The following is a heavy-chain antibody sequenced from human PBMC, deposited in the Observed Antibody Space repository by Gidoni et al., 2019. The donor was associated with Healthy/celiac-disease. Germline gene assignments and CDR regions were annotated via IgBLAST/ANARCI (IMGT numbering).Heavy chain of an antibody. CDR1: GFTFHAYT. D-gene: IGHD5-12*01. CDR2: ISWDGGST. J-gene: IGHJ4*02. V-gene: IGHV3-43*01. Sequence: EVQLVESGGVVVQPGGSLRLSCAASGFTFHAYTMHWVRQAPGKGLELVSIISWDGGSTYYADSVKGRFTISRDNSKNSLYLQMNSLRTEDTALYYCAKGGDGYNLRRTFFDYWGQGTLVTVSS. CDR3: AKGGDGYNLRRTFFDY.